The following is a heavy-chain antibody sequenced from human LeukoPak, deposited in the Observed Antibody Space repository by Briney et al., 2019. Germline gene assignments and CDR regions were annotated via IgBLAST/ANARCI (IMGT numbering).Heavy chain of an antibody. V-gene: IGHV4-38-2*02. Sequence: SETLSLTCTVSGYSISSSYYWGWIRQPPGKGLEWIGSIYYSGSTYYNPSLKSRVTISVDTSKNQFSLKLSSVTAADTAVYYCASYAGSILRDGYNDYWGQGTLVTVSS. CDR2: IYYSGST. D-gene: IGHD5-24*01. CDR1: GYSISSSYY. CDR3: ASYAGSILRDGYNDY. J-gene: IGHJ4*02.